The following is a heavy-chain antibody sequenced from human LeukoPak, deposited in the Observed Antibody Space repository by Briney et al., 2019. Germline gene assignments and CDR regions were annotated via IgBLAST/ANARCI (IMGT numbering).Heavy chain of an antibody. D-gene: IGHD2-2*01. CDR3: ARPGYCSSSSCYSFLN. J-gene: IGHJ4*02. CDR1: GYSFTSYW. CDR2: IYPGDSDT. Sequence: GESLKISCKGSGYSFTSYWIGWVRQMPGKSLEWMGIIYPGDSDTRYSPSFQGQVTISADKSISTAYLQWSSLKASDTAMYYCARPGYCSSSSCYSFLNWGQGTLVTVSS. V-gene: IGHV5-51*01.